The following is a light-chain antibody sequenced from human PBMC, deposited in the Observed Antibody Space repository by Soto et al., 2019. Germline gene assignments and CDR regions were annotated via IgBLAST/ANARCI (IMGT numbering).Light chain of an antibody. CDR3: QQYDSSWIT. Sequence: DIPMTQSPSTLSASVGDRVTITCRASQSISSWLAWYQQKPGQAPKLLIYKASSLESGVPSRFSGSGSGTEFTLTISSLQPDDFATYYCQQYDSSWITFGQGTRLEIK. CDR2: KAS. V-gene: IGKV1-5*03. CDR1: QSISSW. J-gene: IGKJ5*01.